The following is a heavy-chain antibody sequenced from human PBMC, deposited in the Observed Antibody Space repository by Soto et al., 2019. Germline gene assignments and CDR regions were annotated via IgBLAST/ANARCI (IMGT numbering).Heavy chain of an antibody. Sequence: EVQLLESGGGLVQPGGSLRLSCAASGFTFSSYAMSWVRQAPGKGLEWVSAISGSGGGTYYAASVKGRFTISRDNSKNTLYLQMNCVRAEDTAVYYCARDLGDSSGWYLYWGQGTLDTVSS. D-gene: IGHD6-19*01. CDR2: ISGSGGGT. CDR1: GFTFSSYA. CDR3: ARDLGDSSGWYLY. V-gene: IGHV3-23*01. J-gene: IGHJ4*02.